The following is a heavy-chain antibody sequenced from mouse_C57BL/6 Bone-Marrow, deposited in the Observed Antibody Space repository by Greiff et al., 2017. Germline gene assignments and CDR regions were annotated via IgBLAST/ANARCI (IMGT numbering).Heavy chain of an antibody. J-gene: IGHJ4*01. D-gene: IGHD1-1*01. CDR3: ARYDYYGSSYDAMDY. V-gene: IGHV1-26*01. CDR2: INPNNGGT. Sequence: VQLQQSGPELVKPGASVKISCKASGYTFTDYYMNWVKQSHGKSLEWIGDINPNNGGTSYNQKFKGKATLTVDKSSRTAYMALSRLTSEDSAVYYCARYDYYGSSYDAMDYWGQGTSVTVAS. CDR1: GYTFTDYY.